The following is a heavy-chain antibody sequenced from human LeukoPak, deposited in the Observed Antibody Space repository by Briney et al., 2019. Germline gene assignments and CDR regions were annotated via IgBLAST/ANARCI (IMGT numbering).Heavy chain of an antibody. D-gene: IGHD3-16*01. Sequence: GGSLRLSCAASGFTFSSYTVNWVRQAPGKGLEWISSITGSSNTILYADSVKGRFTISRDNSKNTVYLQMNSLRAEDTAVYYCAKDLNWGGRWGQGTLVTVSS. CDR1: GFTFSSYT. CDR2: ITGSSNTI. J-gene: IGHJ4*02. V-gene: IGHV3-23*01. CDR3: AKDLNWGGR.